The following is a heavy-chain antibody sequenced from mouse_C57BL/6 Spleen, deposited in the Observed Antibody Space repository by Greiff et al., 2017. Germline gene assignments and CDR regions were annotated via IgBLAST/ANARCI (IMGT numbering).Heavy chain of an antibody. CDR1: GYTFTSYW. J-gene: IGHJ1*03. Sequence: QVQLQQPGAELVRPGSSVKLSCKASGYTFTSYWMHWVKQRPIQGLEWIGNIDPSDSETHYNQKFKDKATLTVDKSSSTAYMQLSSLTSEDSAVYYCARAALYYGKDWYFDVWGTGTTVTVSS. CDR2: IDPSDSET. D-gene: IGHD2-1*01. V-gene: IGHV1-52*01. CDR3: ARAALYYGKDWYFDV.